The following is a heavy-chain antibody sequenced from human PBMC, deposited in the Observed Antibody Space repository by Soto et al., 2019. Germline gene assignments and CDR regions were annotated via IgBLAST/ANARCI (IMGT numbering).Heavy chain of an antibody. CDR2: ISGGGDTT. CDR1: GFTFNSFA. J-gene: IGHJ4*02. Sequence: EVQLLESGGGLVQPGGSLRLSCAASGFTFNSFAMSWVRQAPGKGLEWVAAISGGGDTTYYADSVKGRFTISRDNPKNTLNLQMNSLTAEDTAVYYCAKRTIFGVSRLFDYWGQGTLVTVSS. D-gene: IGHD3-3*01. CDR3: AKRTIFGVSRLFDY. V-gene: IGHV3-23*01.